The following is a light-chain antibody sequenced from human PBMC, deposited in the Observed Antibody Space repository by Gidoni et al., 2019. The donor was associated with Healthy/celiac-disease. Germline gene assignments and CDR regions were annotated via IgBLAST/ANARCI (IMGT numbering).Light chain of an antibody. CDR2: EVS. CDR3: SSYTSSSTLANWV. J-gene: IGLJ3*02. CDR1: SSDVGGYNY. Sequence: QSALTQPASVSGSPGQSIPISCTGTSSDVGGYNYVSWSQQHPGKAPNLMIYEVSNRPSGVSNRFSGSKSGNTASLTISGLQAEDEADYYCSSYTSSSTLANWVFGGGTKLTVL. V-gene: IGLV2-14*01.